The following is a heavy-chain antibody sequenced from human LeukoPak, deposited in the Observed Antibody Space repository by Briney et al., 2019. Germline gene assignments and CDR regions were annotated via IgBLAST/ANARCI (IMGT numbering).Heavy chain of an antibody. J-gene: IGHJ6*02. D-gene: IGHD2-2*01. CDR1: GGSFSGHY. V-gene: IGHV4-34*01. CDR2: INHSGST. CDR3: ARGRSTSWRTLYYYYGMDV. Sequence: SETLSLTCAVYGGSFSGHYWSWIRQPPGKGLEWIGEINHSGSTNYNPSLKSRVTISVDTSKNQFSLKLSSVTAADTAVYYCARGRSTSWRTLYYYYGMDVWGQGTTVTVSS.